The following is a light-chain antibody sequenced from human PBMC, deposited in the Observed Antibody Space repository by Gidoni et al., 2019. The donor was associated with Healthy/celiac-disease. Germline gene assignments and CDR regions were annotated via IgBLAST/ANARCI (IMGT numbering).Light chain of an antibody. Sequence: QSVLTQPPSGSGTPGQRVTISCSGSSSNIGSNYVYWYQQLPGTAPNLLIYINNQRPSGVPDRFSGSKSGTSASLAISGLRSEDEADYYCAAWDDSLSGRVFGGGTKLTVL. CDR2: INN. CDR1: SSNIGSNY. CDR3: AAWDDSLSGRV. V-gene: IGLV1-47*02. J-gene: IGLJ2*01.